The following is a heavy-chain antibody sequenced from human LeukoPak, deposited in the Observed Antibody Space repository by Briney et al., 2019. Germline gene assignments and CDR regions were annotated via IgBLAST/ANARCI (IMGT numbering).Heavy chain of an antibody. CDR2: IYYSGST. Sequence: SETLSLTCTVSGGSISSYYWSWIRQPPGKGLEWIGYIYYSGSTNYNPSLKSRVTISVDTSKNQFSLKLSSVTAADTAVYYCARGGEFYYNSSGYYYDYWGQGTLVTVSS. D-gene: IGHD3-22*01. CDR3: ARGGEFYYNSSGYYYDY. CDR1: GGSISSYY. J-gene: IGHJ4*02. V-gene: IGHV4-59*08.